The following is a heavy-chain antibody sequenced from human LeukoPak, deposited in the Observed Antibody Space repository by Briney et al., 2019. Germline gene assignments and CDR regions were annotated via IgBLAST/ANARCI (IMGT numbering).Heavy chain of an antibody. CDR2: ISSSSSYI. J-gene: IGHJ6*02. Sequence: PGGSLRLSCAASGFTFSNAWMNWVRQAPGKGLEWVSSISSSSSYIYYADSVKGRFTISRDNAKNSLYLQMNSLRAEDTAVYYCARDAVRGTWLDVWGQGTTVTVSS. CDR1: GFTFSNAW. D-gene: IGHD1-7*01. CDR3: ARDAVRGTWLDV. V-gene: IGHV3-21*01.